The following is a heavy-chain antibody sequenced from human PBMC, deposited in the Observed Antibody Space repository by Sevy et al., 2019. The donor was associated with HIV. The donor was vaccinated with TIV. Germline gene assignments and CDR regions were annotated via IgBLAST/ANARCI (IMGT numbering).Heavy chain of an antibody. J-gene: IGHJ6*02. CDR3: AKDGGYSYYDFWSGYYSPYYYYGMDV. D-gene: IGHD3-3*01. CDR2: ISWNSGSI. V-gene: IGHV3-9*01. Sequence: GGSLRLSCAASGFTFDDYAMHWVRQAPGKGLEWVSGISWNSGSIGYADSVKGRFTISRDNAKNSLYLQMNSLRAEDTAVYYCAKDGGYSYYDFWSGYYSPYYYYGMDVWGQGTTVTVSS. CDR1: GFTFDDYA.